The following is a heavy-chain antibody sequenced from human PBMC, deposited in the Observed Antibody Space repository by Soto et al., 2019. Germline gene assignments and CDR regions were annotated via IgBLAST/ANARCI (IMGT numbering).Heavy chain of an antibody. CDR2: IYYSGST. CDR3: ALYSSSSRMDWFDP. V-gene: IGHV4-59*01. Sequence: PSETLSLTCTVSGGSISSYYWSWILQPPGKGLEWIGYIYYSGSTNYNPSLKSRVTISVDTSKNQFSLKLSSVTAADTAVYYCALYSSSSRMDWFDPWGQGTLVTVSS. D-gene: IGHD6-6*01. J-gene: IGHJ5*02. CDR1: GGSISSYY.